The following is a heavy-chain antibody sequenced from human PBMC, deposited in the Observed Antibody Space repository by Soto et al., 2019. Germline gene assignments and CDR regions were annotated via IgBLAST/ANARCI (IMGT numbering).Heavy chain of an antibody. CDR1: GGTFSSYT. D-gene: IGHD1-20*01. CDR3: ARDHNWNYFDY. V-gene: IGHV1-69*04. J-gene: IGHJ4*02. CDR2: IIPILGIA. Sequence: ASVKVSCKASGGTFSSYTISWVRQAPGQGLEWMGRIIPILGIANYAQKFQGRVTITADKSTSTAYMELSSLRSEDTAVYYCARDHNWNYFDYWGQGTLVTVSS.